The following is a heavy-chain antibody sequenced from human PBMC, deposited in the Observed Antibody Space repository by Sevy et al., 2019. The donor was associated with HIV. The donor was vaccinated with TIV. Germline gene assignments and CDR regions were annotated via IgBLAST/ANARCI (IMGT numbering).Heavy chain of an antibody. Sequence: GGSLRLSCVASGFTFSNSAMSWVRQAPGKGLEWDSTISAIDDGTYYADSVKGRFTISRDNSKNTLYLQMNSLRAEDTAVYYCAKNDHYANSGGTGTFDFWGQGTLVTVSS. J-gene: IGHJ4*02. V-gene: IGHV3-23*01. CDR1: GFTFSNSA. CDR2: ISAIDDGT. D-gene: IGHD3-22*01. CDR3: AKNDHYANSGGTGTFDF.